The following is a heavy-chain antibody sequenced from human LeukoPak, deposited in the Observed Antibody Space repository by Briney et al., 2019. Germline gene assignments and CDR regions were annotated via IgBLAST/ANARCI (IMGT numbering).Heavy chain of an antibody. CDR1: GGSISSGGYY. CDR2: IYYSGST. J-gene: IGHJ5*02. V-gene: IGHV4-31*03. D-gene: IGHD3-3*01. Sequence: SETLSLTCTVSGGSISSGGYYWSWIRQHPGKGLEWIGYIYYSGSTYYNPSLKSRVTISVDTSKNQFSLKLSSVTAADTAVYYCARLGESITIFGAVTPPVGWFDPWGQGTLVTVSS. CDR3: ARLGESITIFGAVTPPVGWFDP.